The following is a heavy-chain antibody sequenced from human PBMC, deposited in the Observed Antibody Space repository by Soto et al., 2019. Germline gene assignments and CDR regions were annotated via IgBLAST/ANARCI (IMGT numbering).Heavy chain of an antibody. Sequence: HPWWSLRLSFASSGFTFSSSDMHWVRQAPGKGLEWVSGISWNSGSIGYADSVKGRFTISRDNAKNSLYLQMNSLRAEDTALYYCAKDVYYYDSSGPLGAFDIWGQGTMVTVSS. CDR2: ISWNSGSI. D-gene: IGHD3-22*01. CDR1: GFTFSSSD. CDR3: AKDVYYYDSSGPLGAFDI. V-gene: IGHV3-9*01. J-gene: IGHJ3*02.